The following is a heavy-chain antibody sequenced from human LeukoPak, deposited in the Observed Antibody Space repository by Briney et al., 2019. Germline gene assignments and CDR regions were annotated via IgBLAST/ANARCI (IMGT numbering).Heavy chain of an antibody. V-gene: IGHV4-34*01. J-gene: IGHJ4*02. CDR3: ACKVPAAPPPSYYFDY. CDR2: INHSGST. D-gene: IGHD2-2*01. CDR1: GGSLSSYY. Sequence: SETLSLTCTVSGGSLSSYYWSWIRQPPGKGLEWIGEINHSGSTNYNPSLKSRVTISVDTSKNQFSLKLSSVTAADTAVYYCACKVPAAPPPSYYFDYWGQGTLVTVSS.